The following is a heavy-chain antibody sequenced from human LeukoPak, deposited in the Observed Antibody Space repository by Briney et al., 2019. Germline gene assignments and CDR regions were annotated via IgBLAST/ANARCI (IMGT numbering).Heavy chain of an antibody. D-gene: IGHD1-26*01. V-gene: IGHV1-8*01. Sequence: GASVKVSCKATGYTFTSYDINWVRQATGQGLEWMGWMNPNSGNTGYAQKFQGRVTMTRNTSISTAYMELSSLRSEDTAVYYCAGGRDIVGATNFGYWGQGTLVTVSS. J-gene: IGHJ4*02. CDR3: AGGRDIVGATNFGY. CDR1: GYTFTSYD. CDR2: MNPNSGNT.